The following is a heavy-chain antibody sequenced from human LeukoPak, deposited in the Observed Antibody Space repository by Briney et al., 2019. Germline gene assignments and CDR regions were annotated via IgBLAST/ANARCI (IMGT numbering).Heavy chain of an antibody. D-gene: IGHD3-3*01. Sequence: SQTLSLTCTVSGGSISSGDYYWSWIRQPPGKGLECIGYIYYSGSTYYNPSLKSRVTISVDTSKNQFSLTLSSVTAADTAVYYCARAITIFGVTSPGSFDYWGQGTLVTVSS. V-gene: IGHV4-30-4*08. CDR2: IYYSGST. CDR3: ARAITIFGVTSPGSFDY. CDR1: GGSISSGDYY. J-gene: IGHJ4*02.